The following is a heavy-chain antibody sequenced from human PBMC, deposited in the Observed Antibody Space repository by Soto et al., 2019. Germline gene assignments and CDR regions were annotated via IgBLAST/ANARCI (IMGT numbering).Heavy chain of an antibody. CDR2: IDPSDSYT. D-gene: IGHD6-19*01. J-gene: IGHJ6*02. CDR1: GYSFTSYW. Sequence: GECLKISCKGSGYSFTSYWISWVRQMPGKGLEWMGRIDPSDSYTNYSPSFQGHVTISADKSISTAYLQWSSLKASDTAMYYCARHTIAVAVPALYGMDVWGQGTTVTVSS. CDR3: ARHTIAVAVPALYGMDV. V-gene: IGHV5-10-1*01.